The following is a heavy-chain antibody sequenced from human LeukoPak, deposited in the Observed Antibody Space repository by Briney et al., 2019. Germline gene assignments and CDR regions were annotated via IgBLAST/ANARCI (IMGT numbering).Heavy chain of an antibody. CDR2: INHSGST. D-gene: IGHD4-17*01. CDR3: ARVWYDYGDPFDY. J-gene: IGHJ4*02. V-gene: IGHV4-34*01. Sequence: SETLSLTCAVYGGSFSGYYWSWIRQPPGKGLEWIGEINHSGSTNYNPSLKSRVTISVDTSKNQFSLKLSSVTAADTAVYYCARVWYDYGDPFDYWGQGTLVTVSS. CDR1: GGSFSGYY.